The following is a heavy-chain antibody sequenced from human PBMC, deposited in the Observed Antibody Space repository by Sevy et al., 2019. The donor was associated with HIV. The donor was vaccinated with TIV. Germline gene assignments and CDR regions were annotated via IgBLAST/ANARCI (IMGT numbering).Heavy chain of an antibody. CDR2: IYYSGST. CDR1: GGSISSSSYY. V-gene: IGHV4-39*01. J-gene: IGHJ5*02. CDR3: ARGHDYYDSSGYSGVDP. D-gene: IGHD3-22*01. Sequence: SETLSLTCTVSGGSISSSSYYWGWIRQPPGKGLEWIGSIYYSGSTYYNPSLKSRVTISVGTSKNQFSLKLSSVTAADTAVYYCARGHDYYDSSGYSGVDPWGQGTLVTVSS.